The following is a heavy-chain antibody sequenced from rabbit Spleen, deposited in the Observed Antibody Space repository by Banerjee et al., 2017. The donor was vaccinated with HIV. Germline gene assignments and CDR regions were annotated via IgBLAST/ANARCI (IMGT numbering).Heavy chain of an antibody. D-gene: IGHD5-1*01. CDR2: IYIGDSNT. Sequence: QEQLVESGGGLVQPEGSLTLTCTASGFAFSSSAFMCWVRQAPGKGLEWIACIYIGDSNTDYASWAKGRFTISKTSSTTVTLQMTSLTAADTATYFCARDLVAAIGWNFNLWGQGTLVTVS. V-gene: IGHV1S45*01. CDR1: GFAFSSSAF. J-gene: IGHJ4*01. CDR3: ARDLVAAIGWNFNL.